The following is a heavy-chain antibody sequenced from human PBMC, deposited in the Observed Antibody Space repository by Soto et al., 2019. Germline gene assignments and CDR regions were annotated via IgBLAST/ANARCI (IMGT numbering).Heavy chain of an antibody. D-gene: IGHD4-17*01. CDR2: IYYSGST. CDR1: GGSVSSGSYY. J-gene: IGHJ4*02. Sequence: PSETLSLTCTVSGGSVSSGSYYWSWIRQPPGKGLEWIGYIYYSGSTNYNPSLKSRVTISVDTSKNQFSLTLTSVTAADTAVYYCARFAPVTTFDYWGQGTLVTVSS. CDR3: ARFAPVTTFDY. V-gene: IGHV4-61*01.